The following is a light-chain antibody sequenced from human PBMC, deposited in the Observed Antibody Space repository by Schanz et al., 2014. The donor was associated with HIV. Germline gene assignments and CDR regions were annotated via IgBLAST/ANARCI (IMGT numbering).Light chain of an antibody. Sequence: IVLTQSPGTLSLSPGERATLSCRASQRVSSTYLACDQQKPGQAPRLLIYDASNRATGIPARFSGSGSGTDFTLTISSLEPEDFAVYYCQQRSNWPRSFGGGTKVEIK. CDR2: DAS. J-gene: IGKJ4*01. CDR1: QRVSSTY. CDR3: QQRSNWPRS. V-gene: IGKV3D-20*02.